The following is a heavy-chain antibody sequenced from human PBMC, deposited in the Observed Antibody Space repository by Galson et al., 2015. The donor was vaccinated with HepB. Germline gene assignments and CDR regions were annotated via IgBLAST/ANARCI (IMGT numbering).Heavy chain of an antibody. CDR3: ARVAHSDYGDHAHFDY. D-gene: IGHD4-17*01. CDR2: ISYDGSNK. Sequence: SLRLSCAASGFTFSSYAMHWVRQAPGKGLEWVAVISYDGSNKYYADSVKGRFTISRDNSKNTLYLQMNSLRAEDTAVYYCARVAHSDYGDHAHFDYWGQGTLVTVSS. J-gene: IGHJ4*02. V-gene: IGHV3-30-3*01. CDR1: GFTFSSYA.